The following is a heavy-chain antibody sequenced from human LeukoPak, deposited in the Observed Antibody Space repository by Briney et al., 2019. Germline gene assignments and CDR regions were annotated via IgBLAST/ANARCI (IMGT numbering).Heavy chain of an antibody. CDR2: ISSNGGST. V-gene: IGHV3-64*01. Sequence: GGSLRLSCAASGXTFSSYAKHWVRQAPGKGLEYVSAISSNGGSTYYANSVKGRFTISRDNSKNTLYLQMGSLRAEDMAVYYCARVGYTSYYYYGMDVWGQGTTVTVSS. CDR3: ARVGYTSYYYYGMDV. CDR1: GXTFSSYA. D-gene: IGHD6-13*01. J-gene: IGHJ6*02.